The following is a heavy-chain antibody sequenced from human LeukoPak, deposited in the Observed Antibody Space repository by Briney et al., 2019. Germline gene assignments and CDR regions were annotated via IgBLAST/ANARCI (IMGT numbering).Heavy chain of an antibody. CDR1: GFTFSSYW. V-gene: IGHV3-30*02. J-gene: IGHJ4*02. Sequence: GGSLRLSCAASGFTFSSYWMSWVRQAPGKGLEWVAFIRYDGSNKYYADSVKGRFTISRDNSKNTLYLQMNSLRAEDTAVYYCAKVSLGVVVPAATGHKVDYWGQGTLVTVSS. CDR2: IRYDGSNK. D-gene: IGHD2-2*01. CDR3: AKVSLGVVVPAATGHKVDY.